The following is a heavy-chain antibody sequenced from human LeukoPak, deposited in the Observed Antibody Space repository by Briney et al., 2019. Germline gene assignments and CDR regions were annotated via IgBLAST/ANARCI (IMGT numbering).Heavy chain of an antibody. CDR2: ISGSGGNT. J-gene: IGHJ6*03. CDR1: GFTFSNYA. V-gene: IGHV3-23*01. D-gene: IGHD3-3*01. CDR3: AKGISTSLFGVVKDSYYYMDV. Sequence: GGSLRLSCAASGFTFSNYAMSWVHQAPGKGLEWVSAISGSGGNTYYADSVKGRFTISRDNSKNTLYLQMNSLRAEDTAVYYCAKGISTSLFGVVKDSYYYMDVWGKGPRSPSP.